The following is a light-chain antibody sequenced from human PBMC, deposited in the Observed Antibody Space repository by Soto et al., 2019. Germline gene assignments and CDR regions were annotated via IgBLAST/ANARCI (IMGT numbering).Light chain of an antibody. V-gene: IGKV3-20*01. Sequence: EVVLTQSPGTLSLSPGERATLSCRASQSVSNNYFAWYQQKPGQAPRLLIFGSSDRDTGIPDRFSGSGSGTDFPLTMSRLEPEDLAVYYCQQYGSSPPYTFGQGTKLEIK. CDR1: QSVSNNY. CDR2: GSS. CDR3: QQYGSSPPYT. J-gene: IGKJ2*01.